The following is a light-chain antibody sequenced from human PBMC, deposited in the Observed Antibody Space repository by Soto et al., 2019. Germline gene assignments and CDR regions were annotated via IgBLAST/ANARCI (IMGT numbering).Light chain of an antibody. V-gene: IGLV2-14*01. J-gene: IGLJ2*01. CDR2: EVS. CDR3: SSYASGSTYVL. CDR1: SSDVGGHNY. Sequence: QSVLTQSASVSGSPGQSIAISCTGTSSDVGGHNYVSWYQQHPGKAPKLMIYEVSVRPSGLSDRFSGSKSGNTASLTISGLRAEDEADYYCSSYASGSTYVLFGGGTKVTVL.